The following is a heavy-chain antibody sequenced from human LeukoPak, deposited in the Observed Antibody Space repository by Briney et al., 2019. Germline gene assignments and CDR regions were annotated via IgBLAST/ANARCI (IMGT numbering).Heavy chain of an antibody. CDR3: AKRQSGAYGDFDY. J-gene: IGHJ4*02. Sequence: PGGSLRLSCAASGFTFSSYGMSWVRQAPGKGLEWVSILSSSGSTTYYASSAKGRFTISRDNSKNTLYLQMNSLRAEDTALYYCAKRQSGAYGDFDYWGQGTLVTVSS. D-gene: IGHD1-26*01. V-gene: IGHV3-23*01. CDR2: LSSSGSTT. CDR1: GFTFSSYG.